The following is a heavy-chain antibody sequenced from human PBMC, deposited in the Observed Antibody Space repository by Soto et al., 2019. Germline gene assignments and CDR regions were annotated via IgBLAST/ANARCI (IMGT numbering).Heavy chain of an antibody. V-gene: IGHV3-23*01. Sequence: PGGSLRLSCAASGFTFSSYAMSWVRQAPGKGLEWVSAISGSGGSTYYADSVKGRFTISRDNSKNTLYLQMNSLRAEDTAVYYRAKEYSSSSRAYYYYGMDVWGQGTTVTVS. CDR2: ISGSGGST. D-gene: IGHD6-6*01. CDR1: GFTFSSYA. CDR3: AKEYSSSSRAYYYYGMDV. J-gene: IGHJ6*02.